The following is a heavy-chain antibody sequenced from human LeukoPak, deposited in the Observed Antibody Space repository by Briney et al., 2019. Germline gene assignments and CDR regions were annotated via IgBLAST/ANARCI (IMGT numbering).Heavy chain of an antibody. Sequence: GGSLRLSCAASGFTFSSYAMHWVRQAPGKGLEWVALISYDGSNKYYADSVKARFIISRDNSKNTVYLQMNSLRAEDTAVYYCAAQNNYWGQGTLVTVSS. J-gene: IGHJ4*02. V-gene: IGHV3-30*04. CDR2: ISYDGSNK. CDR3: AAQNNY. CDR1: GFTFSSYA.